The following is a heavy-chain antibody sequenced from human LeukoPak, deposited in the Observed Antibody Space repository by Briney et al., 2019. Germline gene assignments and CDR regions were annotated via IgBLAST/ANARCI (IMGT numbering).Heavy chain of an antibody. D-gene: IGHD4-17*01. J-gene: IGHJ5*02. CDR2: MSYDGGNK. Sequence: GRPLRLSCAASGFILTYYGMHWVRQAPGKGLDWVAFMSYDGGNKKYADSEKGRFTICIHNSKNKLYLTMNTLRAEETGVYYCAKVGRNYGDYNGWFDRWGQGTLVTVSS. V-gene: IGHV3-30*18. CDR1: GFILTYYG. CDR3: AKVGRNYGDYNGWFDR.